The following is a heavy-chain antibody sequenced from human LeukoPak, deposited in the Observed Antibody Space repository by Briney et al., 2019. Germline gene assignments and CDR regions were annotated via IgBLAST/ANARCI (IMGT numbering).Heavy chain of an antibody. CDR2: ISGSGGST. CDR3: AKDKYYYDSSGYYGAFDI. J-gene: IGHJ3*02. V-gene: IGHV3-23*01. CDR1: GFTFSSYG. D-gene: IGHD3-22*01. Sequence: GGTLRLSCAASGFTFSSYGMSWVRQAPGEGLEWVSAISGSGGSTYYADSVKGRFTISRDNSKNTLYLQMNSLRAEDTAVYYCAKDKYYYDSSGYYGAFDIWGQGTMVTVSS.